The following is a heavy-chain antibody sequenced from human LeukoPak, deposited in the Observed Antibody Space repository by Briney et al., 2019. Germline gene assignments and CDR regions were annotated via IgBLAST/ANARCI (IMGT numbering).Heavy chain of an antibody. CDR3: ANRAWGDSGWSSADY. V-gene: IGHV3-23*01. Sequence: GGSLRLSCAASGFTFSSYAMSWVRQAPGKGLEWVSAISGSGGSTYYADSVKGRVTVSRDNSKNTLYLQMNSLRAEDTAVYYCANRAWGDSGWSSADYWGQGTLVTVSS. D-gene: IGHD6-19*01. CDR1: GFTFSSYA. CDR2: ISGSGGST. J-gene: IGHJ4*02.